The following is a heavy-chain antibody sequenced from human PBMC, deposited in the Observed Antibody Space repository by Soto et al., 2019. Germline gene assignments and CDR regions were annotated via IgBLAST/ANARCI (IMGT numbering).Heavy chain of an antibody. Sequence: EVQLVESGGALVQPGGSLRLSCAVSGFTISTYSMNWVRQAPGKGLEWISYIAWSGSSAIYYADSAKGRFTISRDNAENSLYLQMSSLRDEDTAVYYCPTSNGPLVHWGQGTLVTVSP. V-gene: IGHV3-48*02. D-gene: IGHD1-1*01. CDR2: IAWSGSSAI. CDR3: PTSNGPLVH. CDR1: GFTISTYS. J-gene: IGHJ4*02.